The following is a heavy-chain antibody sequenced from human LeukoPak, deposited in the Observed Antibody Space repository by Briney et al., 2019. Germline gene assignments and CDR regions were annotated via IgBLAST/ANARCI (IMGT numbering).Heavy chain of an antibody. D-gene: IGHD3-10*01. CDR3: ARHRYYYRSGSYYGAPYYMDV. CDR2: IYYSGST. Sequence: RSSETLSLTCTVSGGSISSYYWSWIRQPPGKGLEWIGYIYYSGSTYYNPSLKSRVTISVDTSKNHFSLKLSSVTAADTAVYYCARHRYYYRSGSYYGAPYYMDVWGKGTTVTISS. J-gene: IGHJ6*03. CDR1: GGSISSYY. V-gene: IGHV4-59*08.